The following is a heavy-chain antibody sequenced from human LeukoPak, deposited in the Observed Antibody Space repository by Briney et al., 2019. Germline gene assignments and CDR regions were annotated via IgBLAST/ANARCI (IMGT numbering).Heavy chain of an antibody. CDR1: GAFITSSPYF. CDR3: ARAIQSGSYRWGVYYFDY. D-gene: IGHD1-26*01. Sequence: PSETLSLTCSVSGAFITSSPYFWGWIRQTPGKGLEWVGSIFYSGTTYYNPSLTSRVTISEDSSKNQFSLRLHSLTAADTAIYYCARAIQSGSYRWGVYYFDYWGQGTLVTVSS. J-gene: IGHJ4*02. V-gene: IGHV4-39*07. CDR2: IFYSGTT.